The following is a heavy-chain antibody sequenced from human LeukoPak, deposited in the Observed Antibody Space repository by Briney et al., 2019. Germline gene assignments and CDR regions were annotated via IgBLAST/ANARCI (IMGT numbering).Heavy chain of an antibody. D-gene: IGHD2-2*01. J-gene: IGHJ4*02. Sequence: PGGSLRLSCAASGFTFSSYSMNWVRQAPGKGLEWVSSISSSSSYIYYADSVKGRFTISRDNAKNSLYLQMNSLRAEDTAVYYCAREGGYCSSTSCYVNYWGQGTLVTVSS. CDR2: ISSSSSYI. V-gene: IGHV3-21*01. CDR3: AREGGYCSSTSCYVNY. CDR1: GFTFSSYS.